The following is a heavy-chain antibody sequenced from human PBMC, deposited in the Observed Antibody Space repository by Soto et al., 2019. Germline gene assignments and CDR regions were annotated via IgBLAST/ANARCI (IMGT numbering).Heavy chain of an antibody. D-gene: IGHD5-12*01. CDR1: GFIFSDYY. Sequence: KPGGSLRLSCAASGFIFSDYYMNWIRQAPGKGLEWVSYINSVGSTIYYADSVKGRFTISRDNAKNSLYLQMNSLRAEDTAVYYCARVLTVATTLGGMDVWGQGTTVTVSS. J-gene: IGHJ6*02. CDR3: ARVLTVATTLGGMDV. CDR2: INSVGSTI. V-gene: IGHV3-11*01.